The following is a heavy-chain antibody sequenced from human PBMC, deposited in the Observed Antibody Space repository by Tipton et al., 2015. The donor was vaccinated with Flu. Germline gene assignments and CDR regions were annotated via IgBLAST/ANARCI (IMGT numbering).Heavy chain of an antibody. CDR2: ICPGSP. CDR1: GASIGSPYC. J-gene: IGHJ4*02. V-gene: IGHV4-38-2*01. CDR3: ARRDFSNYVSEPKNWSNV. D-gene: IGHD4-11*01. Sequence: TLSLTCFVSGASIGSPYCWGWVRQPPGKGLEWIGNICPGSPYYNPSLKSRVSMSVDRSKNELSLGLTSVTAADTAVYFCARRDFSNYVSEPKNWSNVWGQGALVTVSS.